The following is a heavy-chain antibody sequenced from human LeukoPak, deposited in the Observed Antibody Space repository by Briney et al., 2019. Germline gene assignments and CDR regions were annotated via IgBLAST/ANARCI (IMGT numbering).Heavy chain of an antibody. V-gene: IGHV5-51*01. CDR3: ARLHYDSSGYYYGIFDY. CDR1: GYSFPNYW. D-gene: IGHD3-22*01. Sequence: GESLKISCKGSGYSFPNYWIAWVRQMPGKGLEWMGIIYPGDSDTRYSPSFQGQVTISADKSISTAYLQWSSLKASDSAMYYCARLHYDSSGYYYGIFDYWGQGTLVTVSS. J-gene: IGHJ4*02. CDR2: IYPGDSDT.